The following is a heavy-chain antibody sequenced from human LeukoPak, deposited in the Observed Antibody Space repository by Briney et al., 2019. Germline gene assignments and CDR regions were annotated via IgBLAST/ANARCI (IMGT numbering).Heavy chain of an antibody. CDR1: GFTFSSYG. V-gene: IGHV3-30*02. D-gene: IGHD3-22*01. CDR2: IRYDGSNK. Sequence: PGGSLRLSCAASGFTFSSYGMHWVRQAPGKGLEWVAFIRYDGSNKYYADSVKGRFTISRDNSKNTLYLQMNSLRAEDTAVYYCAKGRIYYDSSGPDYFDYWGQGTLVTVSS. J-gene: IGHJ4*02. CDR3: AKGRIYYDSSGPDYFDY.